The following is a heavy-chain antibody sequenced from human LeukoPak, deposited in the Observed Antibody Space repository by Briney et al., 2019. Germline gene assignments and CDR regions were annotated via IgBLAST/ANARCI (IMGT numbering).Heavy chain of an antibody. J-gene: IGHJ6*02. CDR1: GYTFTSYY. V-gene: IGHV1-69*13. CDR3: ASGYSGYDLFYYYGMDV. CDR2: IIPIFGTA. D-gene: IGHD5-12*01. Sequence: SVKVSCKASGYTFTSYYMHWVRQAPGQGLEWMGGIIPIFGTANYAQKFQGRVTITADESTSTAYMELSSLRSEDTAVYYCASGYSGYDLFYYYGMDVWGQGTTVTVSS.